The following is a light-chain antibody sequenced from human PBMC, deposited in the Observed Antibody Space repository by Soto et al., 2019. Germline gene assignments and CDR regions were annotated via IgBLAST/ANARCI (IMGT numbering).Light chain of an antibody. CDR2: AAS. CDR3: QQSYSTPPWS. V-gene: IGKV1-39*01. CDR1: QSIVTY. J-gene: IGKJ4*02. Sequence: DIQMTQSPSSLSASVGDRVTITCRASQSIVTYLNWYLQKPGKAPKLLIYAASNLQSGVPSRFSGSGSGTDFTLTISSLQPEDFATYFCQQSYSTPPWSFGSGTKVEIK.